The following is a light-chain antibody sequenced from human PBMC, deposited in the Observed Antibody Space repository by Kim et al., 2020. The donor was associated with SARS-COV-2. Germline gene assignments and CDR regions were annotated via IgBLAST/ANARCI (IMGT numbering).Light chain of an antibody. J-gene: IGLJ1*01. CDR1: SSDVGGYNY. V-gene: IGLV2-11*01. CDR3: CSYAGSYTNV. CDR2: DVS. Sequence: GHTVNISCTGTSSDVGGYNYVSRYQQHPGKAHNLRIYDVSKRPSGVPDRFSGSKSGNTASLTISGLQTEDEADYYCCSYAGSYTNVFGTGTKVTVL.